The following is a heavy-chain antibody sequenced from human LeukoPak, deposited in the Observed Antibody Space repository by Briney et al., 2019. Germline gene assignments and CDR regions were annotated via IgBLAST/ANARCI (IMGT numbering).Heavy chain of an antibody. CDR1: GFTFSSYA. D-gene: IGHD6-13*01. J-gene: IGHJ4*02. CDR2: ISYDGSNK. Sequence: TGGSLRLSCAASGFTFSSYAMHWVRQAPGKGLEWVAVISYDGSNKYYADSVKGRFTISRDNSKNTLYLQMNSLRAEDTAVYYCARERHSSSWYRVTATYPSGGWGQGTLVTVSS. V-gene: IGHV3-30-3*01. CDR3: ARERHSSSWYRVTATYPSGG.